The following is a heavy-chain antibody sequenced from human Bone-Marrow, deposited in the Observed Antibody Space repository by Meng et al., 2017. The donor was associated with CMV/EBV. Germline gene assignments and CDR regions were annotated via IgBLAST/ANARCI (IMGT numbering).Heavy chain of an antibody. Sequence: GGSLRLSCAASGFTFSSYAMHWVRQAPGKGLEYVSAISSNGGSTYYADSVKGRFTISRDNSKNTLYLQMGSLRAEDMAVYYCAKDHRGSLLWFGPGPRGMDVWGQGTTVTVPS. J-gene: IGHJ6*02. V-gene: IGHV3-64*02. CDR3: AKDHRGSLLWFGPGPRGMDV. D-gene: IGHD3-10*01. CDR1: GFTFSSYA. CDR2: ISSNGGST.